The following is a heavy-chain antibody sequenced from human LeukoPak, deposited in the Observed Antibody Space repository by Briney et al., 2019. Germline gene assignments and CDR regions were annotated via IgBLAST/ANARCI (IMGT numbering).Heavy chain of an antibody. Sequence: SCKASGGTFSSYAMHWVRQAPGKGLEWVAVISYDGSNKYYADSVKGRFTISRDNSKNTLYLQMNSLRAEDTAVYYCARPQEWELPAQLDYWGQGTLVTVSS. CDR2: ISYDGSNK. V-gene: IGHV3-30-3*01. CDR3: ARPQEWELPAQLDY. J-gene: IGHJ4*02. CDR1: GGTFSSYA. D-gene: IGHD1-26*01.